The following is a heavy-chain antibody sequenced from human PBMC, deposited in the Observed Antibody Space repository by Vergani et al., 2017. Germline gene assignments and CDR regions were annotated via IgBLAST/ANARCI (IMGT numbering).Heavy chain of an antibody. V-gene: IGHV3-30*02. CDR3: AKDGYDILTCPYGMDV. J-gene: IGHJ6*02. CDR1: GVTFSSYG. D-gene: IGHD3-9*01. CDR2: IRYDGSNK. Sequence: QVQLVESGGGVVQPGGSLRLSCAASGVTFSSYGMHWVRQAPGKGLEWVAFIRYDGSNKYYADSVKGRFTISRDNSKNTLYLQMNSLRAEDTAVYYCAKDGYDILTCPYGMDVWGQGTTVTVSS.